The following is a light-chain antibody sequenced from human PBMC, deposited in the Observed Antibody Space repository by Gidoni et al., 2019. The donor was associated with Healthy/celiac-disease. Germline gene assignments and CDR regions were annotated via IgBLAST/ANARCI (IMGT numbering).Light chain of an antibody. V-gene: IGLV1-40*01. CDR1: SSNIGAGYD. Sequence: QSVLTHPPSLSGAPGQRVTISCPGSSSNIGAGYDVHWYQQLPGTAPKLLIYGNSNRPSGVPDRFSGSKSGTSASLAITGLQAEDEADYYCQSYDSSLSGSGVFGTGTKVTVL. CDR3: QSYDSSLSGSGV. CDR2: GNS. J-gene: IGLJ1*01.